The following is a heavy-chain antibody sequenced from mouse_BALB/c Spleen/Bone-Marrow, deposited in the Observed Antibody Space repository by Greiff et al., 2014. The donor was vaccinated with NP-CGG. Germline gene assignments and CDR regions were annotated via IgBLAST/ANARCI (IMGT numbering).Heavy chain of an antibody. J-gene: IGHJ2*01. Sequence: EVQRVESGGGLVKPGGSLKLSCAASGSSFSSYAVSWVRQTPEKRLEWVASISGGGNSYHSDNMKGRFTISRDNARNILYLQMSSLRSEDTAMYYCARARGVTTATPYYFDYWGQGTALTVSS. V-gene: IGHV5-6-5*01. CDR3: ARARGVTTATPYYFDY. D-gene: IGHD1-2*01. CDR2: ISGGGNS. CDR1: GSSFSSYA.